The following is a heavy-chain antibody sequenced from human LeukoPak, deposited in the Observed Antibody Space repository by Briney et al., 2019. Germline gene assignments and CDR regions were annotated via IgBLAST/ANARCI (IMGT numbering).Heavy chain of an antibody. D-gene: IGHD1-26*01. CDR3: ARVNLRGSQYNWFDP. CDR1: GGSLNSHI. CDR2: ITPVIDVS. J-gene: IGHJ5*02. V-gene: IGHV1-69*02. Sequence: SVKVSCKASGGSLNSHIFTWVRQAPGQGLEWMGKITPVIDVSKYAQKFQGRLAITADKSTATVYMELSGLKSDDTAVYYCARVNLRGSQYNWFDPWGQGTLVTVSS.